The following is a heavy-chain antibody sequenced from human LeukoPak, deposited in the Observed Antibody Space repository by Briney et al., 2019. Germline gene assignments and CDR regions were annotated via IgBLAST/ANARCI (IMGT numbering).Heavy chain of an antibody. J-gene: IGHJ3*02. V-gene: IGHV1-24*01. CDR1: GYTLIELS. CDR2: FDPEDGVT. Sequence: ASVKVSCKVSGYTLIELSMHWVRQAPGKGLAWMGGFDPEDGVTIYAQKFQGRVTMTEDTSTDTAYMELSSLRSEDTAVYYCAIASGYYSDAFDIWGQGTMVTVSS. D-gene: IGHD3-22*01. CDR3: AIASGYYSDAFDI.